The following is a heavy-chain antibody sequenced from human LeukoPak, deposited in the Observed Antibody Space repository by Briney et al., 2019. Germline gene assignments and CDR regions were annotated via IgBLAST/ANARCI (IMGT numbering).Heavy chain of an antibody. J-gene: IGHJ6*02. D-gene: IGHD2-2*01. Sequence: PSETLSLTCSVSGGSINNYFWSWIRHPPGKVLEWIVRIHPSGPTNYNPSLKSRVTMSVHTSKNHFSLKLFSAIAADTAVYYCARDRRYCSSTSCYFGMDVWGQGTTVTVSS. CDR1: GGSINNYF. V-gene: IGHV4-4*07. CDR3: ARDRRYCSSTSCYFGMDV. CDR2: IHPSGPT.